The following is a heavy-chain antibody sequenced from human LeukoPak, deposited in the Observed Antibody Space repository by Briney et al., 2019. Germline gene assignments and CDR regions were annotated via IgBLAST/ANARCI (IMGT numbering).Heavy chain of an antibody. CDR2: MNPNSGNT. CDR3: ARALNAPYCGGDCYYDY. V-gene: IGHV1-8*03. Sequence: GASVKVSCMASGYSFTSHDINWVRQATGQGLEWMGWMNPNSGNTGYAQKFQGRVTITRNTSISTAYMELSSLRSEDTAVYYCARALNAPYCGGDCYYDYWGQGNLVTVSS. J-gene: IGHJ4*02. CDR1: GYSFTSHD. D-gene: IGHD2-21*02.